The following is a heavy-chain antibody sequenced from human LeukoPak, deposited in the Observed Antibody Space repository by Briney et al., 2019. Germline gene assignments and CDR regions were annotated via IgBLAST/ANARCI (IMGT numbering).Heavy chain of an antibody. Sequence: TLSLTCTVSGGSISSGGYYWSWIRQHPGKGLEWIGYIYYSGSTYYNPSLKSRVTISVDASKNQFSLKLSSVTAADTAVYYCARRWNYYFDYWGQGTLVTVSS. CDR2: IYYSGST. J-gene: IGHJ4*02. CDR3: ARRWNYYFDY. V-gene: IGHV4-31*03. CDR1: GGSISSGGYY. D-gene: IGHD1-7*01.